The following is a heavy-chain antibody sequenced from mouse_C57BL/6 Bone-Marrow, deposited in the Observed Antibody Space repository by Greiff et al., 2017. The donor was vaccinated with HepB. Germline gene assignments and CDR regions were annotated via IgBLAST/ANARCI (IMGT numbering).Heavy chain of an antibody. CDR3: TRYSFYGSSYSWYFDV. V-gene: IGHV1-5*01. CDR2: IYPGNSDT. D-gene: IGHD1-1*01. Sequence: VQLQQSGTVLARPGASVKMSCKTSGYTFTSYWMHWVKQRPGQGLEWIGAIYPGNSDTSYNQKFKGKAKLTAVTSASTAYMELSSLTNEDSAVYYCTRYSFYGSSYSWYFDVWGTGTTVTVSS. J-gene: IGHJ1*03. CDR1: GYTFTSYW.